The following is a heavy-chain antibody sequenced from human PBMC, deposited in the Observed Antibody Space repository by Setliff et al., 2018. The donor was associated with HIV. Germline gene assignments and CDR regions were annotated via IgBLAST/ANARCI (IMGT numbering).Heavy chain of an antibody. J-gene: IGHJ6*03. CDR2: IIPIFNTA. Sequence: SVKVSCKASGGTFSSYAISWVRQAPGKGLEWMGGIIPIFNTANYAQKFQGRITITADESTSTAYMELSSLRSEDTAVYYCARIVRPSYYYYYYMDVWGKGTTVTVSS. CDR3: ARIVRPSYYYYYYMDV. V-gene: IGHV1-69*13. D-gene: IGHD3-10*02. CDR1: GGTFSSYA.